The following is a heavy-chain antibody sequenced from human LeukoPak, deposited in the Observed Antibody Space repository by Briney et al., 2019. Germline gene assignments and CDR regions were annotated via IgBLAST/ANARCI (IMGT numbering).Heavy chain of an antibody. CDR1: GFTFSSYA. V-gene: IGHV3-23*01. D-gene: IGHD3-22*01. Sequence: GMSLRLSCAASGFTFSSYAMSWVRQAPGKGLEWVSGISTSGGTTSYADSVKGRFTISRDSPRNTLYMQMNSLRAEDTAVYYCAIMHRYYDGSGYWVQWGQGTLVTVSS. CDR3: AIMHRYYDGSGYWVQ. CDR2: ISTSGGTT. J-gene: IGHJ4*02.